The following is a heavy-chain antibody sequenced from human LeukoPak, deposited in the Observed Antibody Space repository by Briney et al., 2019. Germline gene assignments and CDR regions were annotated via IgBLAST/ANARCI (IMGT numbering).Heavy chain of an antibody. CDR1: GGSISSYY. CDR3: ARLRYTVTEGDWFDP. Sequence: SETLSLTCTVSGGSISSYYWSWIRQPPGKGLEWIGYIYYSGSTNYNPSLKSRVTISVDTSKNQFSLKLSSVTAADTAVYYCARLRYTVTEGDWFDPWGQGTLVTVSS. J-gene: IGHJ5*02. D-gene: IGHD4-17*01. V-gene: IGHV4-59*08. CDR2: IYYSGST.